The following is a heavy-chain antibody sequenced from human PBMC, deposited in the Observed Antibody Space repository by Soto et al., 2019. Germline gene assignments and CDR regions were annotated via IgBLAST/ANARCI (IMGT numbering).Heavy chain of an antibody. V-gene: IGHV4-31*03. CDR3: ARDHDYSTNWFDP. J-gene: IGHJ5*02. Sequence: SETLSLTCTVSGGSISSGGYYWSWIRQHPGKGLEWIGYIYYSGNTYYNPSLKSRVTISVDTSKNQFSLKLSSVTAADTAVYYCARDHDYSTNWFDPWGQGNLVTVS. CDR1: GGSISSGGYY. CDR2: IYYSGNT. D-gene: IGHD4-4*01.